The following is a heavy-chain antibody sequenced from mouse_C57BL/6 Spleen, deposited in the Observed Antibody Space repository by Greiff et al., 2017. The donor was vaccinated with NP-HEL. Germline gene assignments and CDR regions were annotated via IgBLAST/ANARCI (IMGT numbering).Heavy chain of an antibody. CDR3: ASLYDYDGARAMDY. CDR2: IRNKANGYTT. Sequence: EVMLVESGGGLVQPGGSLSLSCAASGFTFTDYYMSWVRQPPGKALEWLGFIRNKANGYTTEYSASVKGRFTISRDNSQSILYLQMNALRAEDSATYYCASLYDYDGARAMDYWGQGTSVTVSS. CDR1: GFTFTDYY. J-gene: IGHJ4*01. V-gene: IGHV7-3*01. D-gene: IGHD2-4*01.